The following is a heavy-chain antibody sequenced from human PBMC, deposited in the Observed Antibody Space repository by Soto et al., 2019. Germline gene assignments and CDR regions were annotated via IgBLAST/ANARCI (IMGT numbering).Heavy chain of an antibody. V-gene: IGHV4-31*03. Sequence: QLQLQESGPGLVKPSQTLSLTCTASGGSNIRDGYYWSWIRQHPGKGLEWIAYTSYSGSSYSNPSLKSRVTISADTSKNQFSLRLTSVAAADTAVYFCARATPAGSADFWGQGTLVTVSS. J-gene: IGHJ4*02. CDR2: TSYSGSS. D-gene: IGHD2-2*01. CDR1: GGSNIRDGYY. CDR3: ARATPAGSADF.